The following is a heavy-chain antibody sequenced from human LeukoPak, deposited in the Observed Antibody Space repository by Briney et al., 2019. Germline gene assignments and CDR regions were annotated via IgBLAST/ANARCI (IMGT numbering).Heavy chain of an antibody. CDR1: GFTFSSYV. CDR3: ARANTYDSSGYSPHDGLDI. Sequence: PGGSLRLSCAAYGFTFSSYVMRWVRQAPGKGLEWVSFLTGGGSSTYFADSVKGRFTISRDNAKNSLYLQMNSLRAEDTAVYYFARANTYDSSGYSPHDGLDIWGQGTMVTVSS. D-gene: IGHD3-22*01. CDR2: LTGGGSST. J-gene: IGHJ3*02. V-gene: IGHV3-23*01.